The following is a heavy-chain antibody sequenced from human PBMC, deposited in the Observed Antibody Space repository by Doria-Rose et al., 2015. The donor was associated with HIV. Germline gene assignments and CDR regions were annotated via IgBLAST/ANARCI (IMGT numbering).Heavy chain of an antibody. CDR3: ARIKSSRWYHKYYFDF. D-gene: IGHD6-13*01. J-gene: IGHJ4*02. V-gene: IGHV2-26*01. CDR2: FFSDDER. Sequence: SGPVLVKPTETLTLTCTVSGVSLSSPGMGVSWIRQPPGKALEWLANFFSDDERSYKTSLKSRLTIFRCTSKSQVVLTMTDMDPVDTATYYCARIKSSRWYHKYYFDFWGQGTLVIVSA. CDR1: GVSLSSPGMG.